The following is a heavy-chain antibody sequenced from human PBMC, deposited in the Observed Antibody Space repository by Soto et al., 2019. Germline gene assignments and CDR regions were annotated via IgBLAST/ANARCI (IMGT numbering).Heavy chain of an antibody. CDR2: IYYNGFT. J-gene: IGHJ5*02. V-gene: IGHV4-39*01. CDR1: GGSISSNTYY. D-gene: IGHD3-3*01. CDR3: ARKGDFWSGPGEFDP. Sequence: QLQLQESGPGLVRPSETLSLTCTVSGGSISSNTYYWGWIRQPPGKGLEWIGSIYYNGFTYYNPSLKSRFTMSVDTSKNQFSLRLSSMTASDTALYYCARKGDFWSGPGEFDPWGQGTLVTVS.